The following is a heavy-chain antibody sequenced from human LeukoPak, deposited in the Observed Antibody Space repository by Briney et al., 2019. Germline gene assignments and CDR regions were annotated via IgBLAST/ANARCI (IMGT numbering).Heavy chain of an antibody. Sequence: ASVKVSCKASGGTFSSYAISWVRQAPGQGLEWMGGIIPIFGTANYAQKFQGSVTITTDESTSTAYMELSSLRAEDTAVYYCAMLAAAGTYYYYGMDVWGQGTTVTVSS. D-gene: IGHD6-13*01. CDR2: IIPIFGTA. CDR1: GGTFSSYA. J-gene: IGHJ6*02. V-gene: IGHV1-69*05. CDR3: AMLAAAGTYYYYGMDV.